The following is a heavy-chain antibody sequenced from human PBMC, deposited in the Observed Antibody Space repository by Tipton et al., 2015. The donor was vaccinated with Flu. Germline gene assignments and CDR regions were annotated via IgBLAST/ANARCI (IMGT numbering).Heavy chain of an antibody. V-gene: IGHV3-21*01. CDR1: GFTFSSYS. J-gene: IGHJ4*02. CDR3: ARDSKGDWNSLSYFDY. D-gene: IGHD1-7*01. CDR2: ISSSSSYI. Sequence: SLRLSCAASGFTFSSYSMNWVRQAPGKGLEWVSSISSSSSYIYYADSVKGRFTISRDNAKNSLYLQMNSLRAEDTAVYYCARDSKGDWNSLSYFDYWGQGTLVTVSS.